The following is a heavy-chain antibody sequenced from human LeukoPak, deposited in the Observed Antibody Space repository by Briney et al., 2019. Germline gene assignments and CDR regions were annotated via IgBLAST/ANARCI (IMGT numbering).Heavy chain of an antibody. CDR2: IYSGGST. V-gene: IGHV3-66*02. Sequence: GGSLTLSCAASGFSVSSHYMNWVRQAPGKELEWVSIIYSGGSTKYADSVRGRFTISRDNSKNTLYLQMNNVGAEETAVYYCARGPRDCSSGTCYYYYYMDVWGKGTTVTVSS. CDR3: ARGPRDCSSGTCYYYYYMDV. J-gene: IGHJ6*03. D-gene: IGHD2-2*01. CDR1: GFSVSSHY.